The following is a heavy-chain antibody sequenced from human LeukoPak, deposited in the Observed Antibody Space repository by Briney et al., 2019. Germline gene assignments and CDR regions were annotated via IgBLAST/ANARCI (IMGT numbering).Heavy chain of an antibody. CDR2: ISYSGIT. CDR1: GFTFSSYA. D-gene: IGHD5-18*01. V-gene: IGHV4-59*01. CDR3: ARHDHGYSSGRFDY. Sequence: PGGSLRLSCAASGFTFSSYAMSWVRQAPGKGLEWIGYISYSGITDYNPSLKGRVTISVDTSKNQFSLKLSSVTAADTAVYYCARHDHGYSSGRFDYWGQGTLVTVSS. J-gene: IGHJ4*02.